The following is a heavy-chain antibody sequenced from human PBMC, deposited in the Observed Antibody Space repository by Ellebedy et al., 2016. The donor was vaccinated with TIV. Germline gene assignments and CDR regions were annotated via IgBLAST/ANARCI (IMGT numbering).Heavy chain of an antibody. V-gene: IGHV3-9*01. Sequence: SLKISCAASGFTFDDYAIHWVRQAPGKGLEWVSGISWNSGSIGYADSVKGRFTISRDNAKNSLYLQMNSLRAEDTALYYCAKADSGSFVKHVSWFDPWGQGTLVTVSS. D-gene: IGHD1-26*01. CDR3: AKADSGSFVKHVSWFDP. J-gene: IGHJ5*02. CDR1: GFTFDDYA. CDR2: ISWNSGSI.